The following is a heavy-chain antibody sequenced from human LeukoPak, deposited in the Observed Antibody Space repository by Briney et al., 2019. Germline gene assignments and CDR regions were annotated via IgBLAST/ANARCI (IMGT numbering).Heavy chain of an antibody. V-gene: IGHV4-34*01. D-gene: IGHD3-9*01. Sequence: PSETLSLTCAVYGGSFSGYYWSWIRQPPGKGLEWIGEINHSGSTNYNPSLKSRVTISVDTSKNQFSLKLSSVTAADTAVYYCARGGRLVIAAFDIWGQGTMVTVSS. J-gene: IGHJ3*02. CDR1: GGSFSGYY. CDR3: ARGGRLVIAAFDI. CDR2: INHSGST.